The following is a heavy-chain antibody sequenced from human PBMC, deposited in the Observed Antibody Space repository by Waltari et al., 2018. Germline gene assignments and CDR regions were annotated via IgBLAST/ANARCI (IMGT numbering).Heavy chain of an antibody. CDR1: GYTLTELS. J-gene: IGHJ5*02. CDR2: FEPEDGET. CDR3: ATILQWLGGGWFDP. Sequence: QVQLVQSGAEVKKPGASVKVSCKVSGYTLTELSMHWVRQAPGKGLEWMGGFEPEDGETIYAQKCQGRVTMTEETSTDTAYMERSSLRSEDTAVYYCATILQWLGGGWFDPWGQGTLVTVSS. D-gene: IGHD6-19*01. V-gene: IGHV1-24*01.